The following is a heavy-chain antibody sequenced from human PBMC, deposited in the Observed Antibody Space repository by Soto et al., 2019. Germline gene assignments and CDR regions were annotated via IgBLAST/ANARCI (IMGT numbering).Heavy chain of an antibody. J-gene: IGHJ3*02. D-gene: IGHD6-19*01. Sequence: GGSLRLSCAASGFTFSSYAMSWVRQAPGKGLEWVSAISGSGGSTYYADSVKGRFTISRDNSKNTLYLQMNSLRAEDTAVYYCAKDSSGYSSGWHPFDIWGQGTMVTVSS. CDR2: ISGSGGST. CDR3: AKDSSGYSSGWHPFDI. V-gene: IGHV3-23*01. CDR1: GFTFSSYA.